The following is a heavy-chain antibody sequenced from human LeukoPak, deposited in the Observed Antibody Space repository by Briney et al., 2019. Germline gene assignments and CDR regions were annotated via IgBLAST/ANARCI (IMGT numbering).Heavy chain of an antibody. Sequence: GESLKISCKGSGYSFTSYWIGWVRQMPGKGLEWMGIIYPGDPDTRYSPSFQGQVTISADKSISTAYLQWSSLKASDTAMYYCARPKQWLAPTLGAFDIWGQGTMVTVSS. J-gene: IGHJ3*02. CDR1: GYSFTSYW. V-gene: IGHV5-51*01. CDR3: ARPKQWLAPTLGAFDI. D-gene: IGHD6-19*01. CDR2: IYPGDPDT.